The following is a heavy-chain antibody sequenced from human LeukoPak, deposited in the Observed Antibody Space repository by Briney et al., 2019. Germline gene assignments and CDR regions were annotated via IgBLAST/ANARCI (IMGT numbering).Heavy chain of an antibody. CDR2: ISYDGSNK. Sequence: GRSLRLSCAASGFTFSSYAMHWVRQAPGKGLEWVAVISYDGSNKYYADSVKGRFTISRDNSKNTLYLQMNSLRAEDTAVYYCARDKSPDDHGGNIFDYWGQGTLVTVSS. J-gene: IGHJ4*02. D-gene: IGHD4-23*01. CDR1: GFTFSSYA. V-gene: IGHV3-30*04. CDR3: ARDKSPDDHGGNIFDY.